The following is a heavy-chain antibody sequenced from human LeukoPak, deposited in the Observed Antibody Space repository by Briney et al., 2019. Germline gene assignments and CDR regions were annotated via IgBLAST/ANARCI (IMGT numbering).Heavy chain of an antibody. CDR2: INPNSGGT. Sequence: ASVKVSCKASGYTFTGYYMHWVRQAPGQGLEWMGWINPNSGGTNYAQKFQGRVTMTRDTSISTAYMELSRLRSDNTAAYYCARDNYYDSSGYTIWGQGTLVTVSS. CDR1: GYTFTGYY. J-gene: IGHJ4*02. D-gene: IGHD3-22*01. CDR3: ARDNYYDSSGYTI. V-gene: IGHV1-2*02.